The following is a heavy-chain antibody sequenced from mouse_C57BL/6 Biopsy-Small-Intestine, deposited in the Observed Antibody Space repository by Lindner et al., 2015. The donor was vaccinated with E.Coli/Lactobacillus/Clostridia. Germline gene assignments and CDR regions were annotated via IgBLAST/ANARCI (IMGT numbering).Heavy chain of an antibody. CDR2: ITTYNDNT. CDR1: GYSFASYG. J-gene: IGHJ1*01. CDR3: ARADFSTTTGLDV. Sequence: SVKVSCKASGYSFASYGISWVRQAPGQGLEWMGWITTYNDNTYYGQKFQGRVTMTTETSTSTAYMELRSLRSDDTAIYYCARADFSTTTGLDVWGQGTTVTVSS. V-gene: IGHV1-20*01. D-gene: IGHD2-1*01.